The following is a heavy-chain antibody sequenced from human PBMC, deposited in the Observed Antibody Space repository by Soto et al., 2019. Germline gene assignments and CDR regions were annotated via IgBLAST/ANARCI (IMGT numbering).Heavy chain of an antibody. CDR3: ARQWYSSSSLIVTLRYYYYYMDV. CDR2: IYYSGST. J-gene: IGHJ6*03. V-gene: IGHV4-39*01. Sequence: SETLSLTCTVSGGSISSSSYYWGWIRQPPGKGLEWIGSIYYSGSTYYNPSLKSRVTISVDTSKNQFSLKLSSVTAADTAVYYCARQWYSSSSLIVTLRYYYYYMDVWGKGTTVTVSS. CDR1: GGSISSSSYY. D-gene: IGHD6-6*01.